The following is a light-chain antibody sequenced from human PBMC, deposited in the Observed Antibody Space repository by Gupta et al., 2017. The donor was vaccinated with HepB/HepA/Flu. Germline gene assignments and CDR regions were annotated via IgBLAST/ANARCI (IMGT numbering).Light chain of an antibody. CDR1: QNILDSPNNENY. V-gene: IGKV4-1*01. CDR2: WAS. CDR3: QQDYDIPFT. J-gene: IGKJ2*01. Sequence: INGKSSQNILDSPNNENYLAWYQQIPGQPPKLLIYWASSRESGVPDRFSGSASATDFTLTISSRQTEDVAVYYCQQDYDIPFTFGQGTKLEIK.